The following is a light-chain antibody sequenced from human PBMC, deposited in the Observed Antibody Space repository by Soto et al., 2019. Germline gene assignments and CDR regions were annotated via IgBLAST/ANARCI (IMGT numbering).Light chain of an antibody. Sequence: DIPMTQSPSTLSASVGDRVTITCRASQTIGRWLAWYQQKPGKAPNLLIYGVSSLESGVPSRFSGSGSGTEFTLTINSLQPDDFATYYCQQYNSYSTFGQGTKVDIK. J-gene: IGKJ1*01. CDR2: GVS. V-gene: IGKV1-5*01. CDR3: QQYNSYST. CDR1: QTIGRW.